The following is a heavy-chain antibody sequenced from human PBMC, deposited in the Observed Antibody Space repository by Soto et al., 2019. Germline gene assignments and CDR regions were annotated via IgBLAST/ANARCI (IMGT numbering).Heavy chain of an antibody. CDR3: ARGPLVVLNYFES. CDR2: IFPLTDIP. CDR1: GGTFRNYP. V-gene: IGHV1-69*02. Sequence: QVQLVQSGTEVKKPGSSVKVSCKASGGTFRNYPINWVRQAPGQGLEWMGSIFPLTDIPDYAQNFQARLTISADKSTNTAYIELSSLTSDDTAMYFCARGPLVVLNYFESWGQGTLVTVSS. J-gene: IGHJ4*02.